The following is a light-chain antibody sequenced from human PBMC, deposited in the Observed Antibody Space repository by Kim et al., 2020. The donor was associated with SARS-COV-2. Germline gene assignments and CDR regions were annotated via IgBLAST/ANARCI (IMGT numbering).Light chain of an antibody. CDR2: RAS. V-gene: IGKV1D-12*01. Sequence: DIQMTQSPSFVSASVGDTVTFTCRASQDIGTWVSWYQQKPGTAPKLLIYRASTLENGVPSRFSGSGSGTEFRLTISGLQPEDFAAFFCQQGQNLPPTFGGGTKVDIK. J-gene: IGKJ4*01. CDR1: QDIGTW. CDR3: QQGQNLPPT.